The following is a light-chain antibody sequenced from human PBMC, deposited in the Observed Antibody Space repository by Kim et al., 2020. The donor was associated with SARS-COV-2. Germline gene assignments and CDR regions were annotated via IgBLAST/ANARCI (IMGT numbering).Light chain of an antibody. CDR2: AAS. V-gene: IGKV1-39*01. CDR3: QQSYTTPHT. J-gene: IGKJ2*01. Sequence: SASVGDRVTITCRASQNIGGYLNWYHQKPGKAPHLLIYAASTLQSGVPSRFSGSGSGTDFTLTISSLQPEDFATYYCQQSYTTPHTFGRGTKLEI. CDR1: QNIGGY.